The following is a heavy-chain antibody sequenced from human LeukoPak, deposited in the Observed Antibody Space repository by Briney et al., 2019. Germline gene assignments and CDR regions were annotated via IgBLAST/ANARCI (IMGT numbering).Heavy chain of an antibody. CDR2: IYPGDSDT. Sequence: GESLKISCKGSGYSFTSYWIGWVRQMPGKGLEWMGIIYPGDSDTRYSPSFQGQVTISVDKSISTAYLQWSSLKASDTAMYYCARLTAYSSSWGRWFDYWGQGTLVTVSS. J-gene: IGHJ4*02. CDR3: ARLTAYSSSWGRWFDY. CDR1: GYSFTSYW. D-gene: IGHD6-13*01. V-gene: IGHV5-51*01.